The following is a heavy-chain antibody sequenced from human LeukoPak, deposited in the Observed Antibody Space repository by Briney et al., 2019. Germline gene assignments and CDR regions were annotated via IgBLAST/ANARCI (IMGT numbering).Heavy chain of an antibody. CDR1: GGSISSSSYY. V-gene: IGHV4-39*01. J-gene: IGHJ3*02. D-gene: IGHD2-15*01. Sequence: MTSETLSLTCTVSGGSISSSSYYWGWIRQPPGKGLEWIGSIYYSGSTYYNPSLKSRVTISVDTSKNQFSLKLSSVTAADTAVYYCARGSDIVVVVAATDAFDIWGQGTMVTVSS. CDR3: ARGSDIVVVVAATDAFDI. CDR2: IYYSGST.